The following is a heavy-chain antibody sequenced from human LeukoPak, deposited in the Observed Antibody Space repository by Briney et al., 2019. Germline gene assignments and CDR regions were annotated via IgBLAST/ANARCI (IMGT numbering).Heavy chain of an antibody. CDR3: ASDYDSSGREAYYFDY. V-gene: IGHV3-30-3*01. J-gene: IGHJ4*02. D-gene: IGHD3-22*01. CDR1: GFAFSNFA. Sequence: GGSLRLSCAASGFAFSNFAMHWVRQAPGKGLEWVAVISYDGSNKYYADSVKGRFTISRDNSKNTVYLQMNSLRAEDTAVYYCASDYDSSGREAYYFDYWGQGTLVIVSS. CDR2: ISYDGSNK.